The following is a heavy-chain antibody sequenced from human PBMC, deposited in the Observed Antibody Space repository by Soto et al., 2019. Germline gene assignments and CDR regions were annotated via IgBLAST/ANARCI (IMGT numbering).Heavy chain of an antibody. CDR2: ISSSGSTI. Sequence: QVQLVESGGGLVKPGGSLRLSCAASGFTFSDYYMSWIRQAPGKGLEWVSYISSSGSTIYYADSVKGRFTISRDNAKNSLYLQMNSLRAEDTAVYYCARERGLLPYYYDSSGYLDAFDIWGQGTMVTVSS. J-gene: IGHJ3*02. CDR3: ARERGLLPYYYDSSGYLDAFDI. CDR1: GFTFSDYY. D-gene: IGHD3-22*01. V-gene: IGHV3-11*01.